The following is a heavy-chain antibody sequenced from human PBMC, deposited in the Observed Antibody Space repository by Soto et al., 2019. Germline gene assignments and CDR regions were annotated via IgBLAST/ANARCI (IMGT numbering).Heavy chain of an antibody. CDR1: GFTFSSYG. J-gene: IGHJ6*02. D-gene: IGHD1-26*01. CDR3: AGPKLDLYSGSYYGHYYYGMDV. V-gene: IGHV3-33*01. CDR2: IWYDGSNK. Sequence: SGGSLRLSCAASGFTFSSYGMHWVRQAPGKGLEWVAVIWYDGSNKYYADSVKGRFTISRDNSKNTLYLQMNSLRAEDTAVYYCAGPKLDLYSGSYYGHYYYGMDVWGQGTTVTVSS.